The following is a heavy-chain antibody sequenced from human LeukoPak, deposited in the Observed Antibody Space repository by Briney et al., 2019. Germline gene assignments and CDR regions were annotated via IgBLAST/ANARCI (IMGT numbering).Heavy chain of an antibody. CDR2: INHSGST. Sequence: SETLSLTCAVYGGSFSGYYWSWIRQPPGKGLEWIGEINHSGSTNYNPSLKSRVTISVDTSKNQFSLKLSSVTAADTAVYYCACTRGYRPLGYWGQGTLVTVSS. CDR1: GGSFSGYY. D-gene: IGHD5-18*01. J-gene: IGHJ4*02. V-gene: IGHV4-34*01. CDR3: ACTRGYRPLGY.